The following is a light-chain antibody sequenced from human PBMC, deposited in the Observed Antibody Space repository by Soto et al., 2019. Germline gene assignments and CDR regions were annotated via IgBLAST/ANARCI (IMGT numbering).Light chain of an antibody. CDR1: QSVSSSY. CDR3: HEYGSSPRT. Sequence: EIVLTQSPCTLFLSPGEIATLSFRTSQSVSSSYLAWYQHKPGQAPSLLIYGASSRATRIPDRFSGSRSGTAYTLTISRLEPADFAVYYCHEYGSSPRTFGQGTKV. J-gene: IGKJ1*01. CDR2: GAS. V-gene: IGKV3-20*01.